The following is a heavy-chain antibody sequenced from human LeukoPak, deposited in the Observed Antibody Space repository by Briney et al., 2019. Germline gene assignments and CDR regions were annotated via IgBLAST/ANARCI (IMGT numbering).Heavy chain of an antibody. CDR3: ARDLLHRGYAFDI. J-gene: IGHJ3*02. CDR2: INHSGST. Sequence: SETLSLTCAVYGGSFSGYYWSWIRQPPGKGLEWIGEINHSGSTNYNPSLKSRVTISVDTSKNQFSLKLSSVTAADTAVYYCARDLLHRGYAFDIWGQGTMVTVSS. CDR1: GGSFSGYY. D-gene: IGHD5-12*01. V-gene: IGHV4-34*01.